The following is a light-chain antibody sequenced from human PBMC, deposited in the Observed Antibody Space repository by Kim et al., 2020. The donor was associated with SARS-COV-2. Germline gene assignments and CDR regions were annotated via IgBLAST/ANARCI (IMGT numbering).Light chain of an antibody. Sequence: EIVLTQSPGTLSLSPGERATLSCRASQSVSNKYLAWYQQKPGQAPRLLIYGASNRATGIPDRFSGSESGTDFTLTISRLEPEDYAVYYCQQYGSSPLTFGGGTKVEI. J-gene: IGKJ4*01. CDR1: QSVSNKY. CDR3: QQYGSSPLT. CDR2: GAS. V-gene: IGKV3-20*01.